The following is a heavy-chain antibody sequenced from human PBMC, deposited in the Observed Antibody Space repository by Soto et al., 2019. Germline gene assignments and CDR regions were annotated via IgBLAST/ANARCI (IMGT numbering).Heavy chain of an antibody. Sequence: PGGSLRLSCEASGFTFSGFDMHWVRQPTGKGLEWVSTIGTAGDTYYAVSVKGRFTIPRDNAKNSLSLQMNSLRAGDTAVYFCARGQEVGAHFFDSWGQGTQVTVSS. CDR3: ARGQEVGAHFFDS. CDR2: IGTAGDT. V-gene: IGHV3-13*01. CDR1: GFTFSGFD. J-gene: IGHJ4*02. D-gene: IGHD2-15*01.